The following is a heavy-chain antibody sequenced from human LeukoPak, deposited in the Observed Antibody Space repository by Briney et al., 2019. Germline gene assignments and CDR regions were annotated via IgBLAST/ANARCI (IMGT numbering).Heavy chain of an antibody. D-gene: IGHD3-22*01. Sequence: SETLSLTCTVSGGSLSSYYWSWIRQPPGKGLEWIGYIYYSGSTNYNPSLKSRVTISVDTSKNQFSLKLSSVTAADTAVYYCARPMIVGKWGAFDIWGQGTMVTVSS. CDR2: IYYSGST. CDR1: GGSLSSYY. J-gene: IGHJ3*02. CDR3: ARPMIVGKWGAFDI. V-gene: IGHV4-59*08.